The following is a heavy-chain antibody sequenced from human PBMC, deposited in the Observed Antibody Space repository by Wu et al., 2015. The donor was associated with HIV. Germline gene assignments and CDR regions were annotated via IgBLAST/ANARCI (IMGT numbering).Heavy chain of an antibody. J-gene: IGHJ3*01. D-gene: IGHD3-3*01. V-gene: IGHV1-8*01. Sequence: QVQLVHSGAEVKKPGASVNVSCKASGYTFTNYDINWVRQATGQGLEWMGWMNTNSGNTGYAQKFQGRVTMTRNTSISTAYMELSSLRSEDTAVYYCAARYFGGSLGSHCLLISWGQGTNGHRLF. CDR2: MNTNSGNT. CDR3: AARYFGGSLGSHCLLIS. CDR1: GYTFTNYD.